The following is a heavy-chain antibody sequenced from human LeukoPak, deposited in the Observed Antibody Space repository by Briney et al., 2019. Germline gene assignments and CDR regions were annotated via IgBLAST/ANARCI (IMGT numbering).Heavy chain of an antibody. V-gene: IGHV1-24*01. J-gene: IGHJ4*02. D-gene: IGHD6-13*01. CDR2: FDPEDGET. Sequence: ASVTVSCKVSGYTLTELSMHWVRQAPGKGLEWMGGFDPEDGETIYAQKFQGRVTMTEDTSTDTAYMELSSLRSEDTAVYYCAKSSSSWSPQFDYWGQGTLVTVSS. CDR1: GYTLTELS. CDR3: AKSSSSWSPQFDY.